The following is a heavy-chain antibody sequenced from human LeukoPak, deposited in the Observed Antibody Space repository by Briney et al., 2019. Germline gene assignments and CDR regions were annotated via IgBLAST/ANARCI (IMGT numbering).Heavy chain of an antibody. CDR3: ARGLRAIFGVVIPYYYYGMDV. V-gene: IGHV1-69*13. Sequence: ASVKVSCKASGGTFSSYAISWVRQAPGQGLEWMGGIIPIFGTANYAQKFQGRVTITADESTSTAYMELSSLRSEDTAVYYCARGLRAIFGVVIPYYYYGMDVWGQGTTVTVSS. CDR1: GGTFSSYA. D-gene: IGHD3-3*01. CDR2: IIPIFGTA. J-gene: IGHJ6*02.